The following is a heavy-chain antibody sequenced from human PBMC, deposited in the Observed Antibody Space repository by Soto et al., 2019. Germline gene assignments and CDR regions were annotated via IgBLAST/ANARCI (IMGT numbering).Heavy chain of an antibody. CDR3: ARDAKDSSGYYYENYYYGMDV. V-gene: IGHV4-39*07. CDR2: IYYSGST. CDR1: GGSISSSSYY. Sequence: SETMSLTCTVSGGSISSSSYYWGWIRQPPGKGLEWIGSIYYSGSTNYNPSLKSRVTISVDTSKNQFSLKLSSVTAADTAVYYCARDAKDSSGYYYENYYYGMDVWGQGTTVS. J-gene: IGHJ6*02. D-gene: IGHD3-22*01.